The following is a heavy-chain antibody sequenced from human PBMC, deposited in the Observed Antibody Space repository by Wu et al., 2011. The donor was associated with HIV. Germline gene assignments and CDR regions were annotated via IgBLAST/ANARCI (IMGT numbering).Heavy chain of an antibody. D-gene: IGHD5-12*01. Sequence: QVQLVQSGAEVKKPGASVKVSCKASGYTFTSYGISWVRQAPGQGLEWIGWIRTYNGETNYAQNLQGRVTVTTDTSTSTVYMEVRSLRSDDTAVYYCARDPPGYPYYFDYWARNPGHRLL. CDR3: ARDPPGYPYYFDY. CDR1: GYTFTSYG. V-gene: IGHV1-18*01. J-gene: IGHJ4*01. CDR2: IRTYNGET.